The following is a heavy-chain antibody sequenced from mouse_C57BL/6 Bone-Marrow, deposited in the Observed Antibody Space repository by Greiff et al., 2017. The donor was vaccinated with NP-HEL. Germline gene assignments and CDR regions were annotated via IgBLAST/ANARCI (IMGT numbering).Heavy chain of an antibody. D-gene: IGHD2-5*01. Sequence: EVQVVESGGGLVQPGGSLSLSCAASGFTFTDYYMSWVRQPPGKALEWLGFIRNKANGYTTEYSASVKGRFTISRDNSQSILYLQMNALRAEDSATYYCARYKSNYGWFAYWGQGTLVTVSA. V-gene: IGHV7-3*01. CDR3: ARYKSNYGWFAY. CDR1: GFTFTDYY. CDR2: IRNKANGYTT. J-gene: IGHJ3*01.